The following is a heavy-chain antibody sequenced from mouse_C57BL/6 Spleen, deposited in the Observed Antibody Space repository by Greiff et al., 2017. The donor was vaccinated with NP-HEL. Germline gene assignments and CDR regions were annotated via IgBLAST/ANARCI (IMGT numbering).Heavy chain of an antibody. V-gene: IGHV5-16*01. D-gene: IGHD3-2*02. Sequence: EVQLMESEGGLVQPGSSMKLSCTASGFTFSDYYMAWVRQVPEKGLEWVANINYDGSSTYYLDSLKSRFIISRDNAKNILYLQMSSLKSEDTATYYCAREGTAQAFDYWGQGTTLTVSS. J-gene: IGHJ2*01. CDR2: INYDGSST. CDR3: AREGTAQAFDY. CDR1: GFTFSDYY.